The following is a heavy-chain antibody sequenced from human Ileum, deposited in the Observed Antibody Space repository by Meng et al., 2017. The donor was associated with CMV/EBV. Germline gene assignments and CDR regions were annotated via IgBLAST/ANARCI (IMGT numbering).Heavy chain of an antibody. CDR3: AKGGAYNRDY. Sequence: LSLPFVFHGVSFSVSYWSWIRQPPGKGLEWIGEISHSGITKYNPSLKSRVTISGDVSKNQFSLKLTSVTAADTAVYYCAKGGAYNRDYWGQGTLVTVSS. V-gene: IGHV4-34*01. CDR1: GVSFSVSY. CDR2: ISHSGIT. D-gene: IGHD3-10*01. J-gene: IGHJ4*02.